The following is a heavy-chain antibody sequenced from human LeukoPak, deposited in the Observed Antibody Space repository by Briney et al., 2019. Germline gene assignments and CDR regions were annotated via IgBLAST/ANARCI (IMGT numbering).Heavy chain of an antibody. D-gene: IGHD3-22*01. CDR3: AKAQGDYYYDSSGYYDWFDP. V-gene: IGHV3-30*18. J-gene: IGHJ5*02. CDR1: GFTFSSYG. Sequence: GRSLRLSCAASGFTFSSYGMNWVRQAPGKGLEWVAVISYDGSNKYYAASVKGRFTISRDNSKNTLYLQMNSLRAKDTAVYYCAKAQGDYYYDSSGYYDWFDPWGQGTLVTVSS. CDR2: ISYDGSNK.